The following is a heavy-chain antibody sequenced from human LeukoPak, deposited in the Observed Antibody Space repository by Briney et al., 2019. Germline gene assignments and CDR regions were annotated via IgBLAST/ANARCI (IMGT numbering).Heavy chain of an antibody. D-gene: IGHD6-19*01. V-gene: IGHV3-7*01. CDR3: VRGGAVAGRFEA. CDR2: MKEDGSDV. J-gene: IGHJ5*02. CDR1: GFPFNSQT. Sequence: GGSLRLSCAASGFPFNSQTMSWVRQAPGEGLEWVAKMKEDGSDVKYLDSVRGRFTISRDNAKDSLFLEMNSLRDDDTAVYYCVRGGAVAGRFEAWGQGTQVTVSS.